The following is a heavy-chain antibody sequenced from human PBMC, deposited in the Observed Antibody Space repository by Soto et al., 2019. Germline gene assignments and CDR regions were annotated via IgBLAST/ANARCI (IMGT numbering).Heavy chain of an antibody. V-gene: IGHV4-34*01. CDR3: AREDYYDSSGYFGYFDY. CDR2: INDSGST. J-gene: IGHJ4*02. CDR1: GGSFSGYY. D-gene: IGHD3-22*01. Sequence: SETLCLTYAVYGGSFSGYYWSWIRQTPGKGHEWIGEINDSGSTNHNPSLKSRVTILVDTPKNQFSLKLSSVTAADTAVYYCAREDYYDSSGYFGYFDYGGQGTLVTVSS.